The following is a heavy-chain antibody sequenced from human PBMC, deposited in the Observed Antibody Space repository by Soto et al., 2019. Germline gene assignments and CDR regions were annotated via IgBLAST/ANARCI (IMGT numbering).Heavy chain of an antibody. J-gene: IGHJ4*02. CDR2: ISGSGGST. Sequence: EVQLLESGGGLVQPGGSLRLSCAASGFTFSSCAMSWVRQAPGKGLEWVSAISGSGGSTYYADSVKGRFTISRDNSKNTLYLQMNSLRAEDTAVYYCAKRGDYYDSSGYFDYWGQGTLVTVSS. V-gene: IGHV3-23*01. CDR1: GFTFSSCA. CDR3: AKRGDYYDSSGYFDY. D-gene: IGHD3-22*01.